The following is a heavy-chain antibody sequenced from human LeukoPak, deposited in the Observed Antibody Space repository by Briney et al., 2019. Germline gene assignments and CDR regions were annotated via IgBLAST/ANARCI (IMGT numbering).Heavy chain of an antibody. J-gene: IGHJ3*02. CDR2: IKQDGSEQ. CDR3: ARVRRAMTTVVTDAFDI. D-gene: IGHD4-23*01. Sequence: PGGSLRLSCAASGFTFSSYWMSWVRQAPGKGLEWVANIKQDGSEQYYVDSLKGRFTISRDNAKKSLYLQMNSLRAEDTAVYYCARVRRAMTTVVTDAFDIWGQGTMVTVSS. CDR1: GFTFSSYW. V-gene: IGHV3-7*04.